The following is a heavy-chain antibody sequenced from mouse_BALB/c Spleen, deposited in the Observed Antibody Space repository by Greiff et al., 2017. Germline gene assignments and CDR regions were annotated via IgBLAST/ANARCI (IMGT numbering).Heavy chain of an antibody. CDR1: GYTFTEYI. V-gene: IGHV1-62-2*01. Sequence: VKLQQSGAELVKPGASVKLSCKASGYTFTEYIIHWVKQRSGQGLEWIGWFYPGSGSIKYNEKFKDKATLTADKSSSTVYMELSRLTSEDSAVYFCARHEDVGGITTDDAMDYWGQGTSVTVSS. J-gene: IGHJ4*01. D-gene: IGHD2-4*01. CDR3: ARHEDVGGITTDDAMDY. CDR2: FYPGSGSI.